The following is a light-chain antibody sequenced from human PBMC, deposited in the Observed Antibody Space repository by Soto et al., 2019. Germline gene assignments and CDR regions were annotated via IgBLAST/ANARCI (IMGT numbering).Light chain of an antibody. J-gene: IGKJ1*01. CDR2: DAS. V-gene: IGKV3-11*01. CDR1: QSVSSY. Sequence: IVMTHSPATLSVSPGERVTLSCRASQSVSSYLAWHQQKPGQAPRLLIYDASNRATGLPARFSGSGSGTDFTLTISRLAPEDFAVYYCQQRSNWLWTFGQGTKVDI. CDR3: QQRSNWLWT.